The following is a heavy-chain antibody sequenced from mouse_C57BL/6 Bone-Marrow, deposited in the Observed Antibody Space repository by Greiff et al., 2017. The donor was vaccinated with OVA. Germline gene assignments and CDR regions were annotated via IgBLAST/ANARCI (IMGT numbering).Heavy chain of an antibody. V-gene: IGHV1-59*01. CDR2: IDPSDSYT. Sequence: QVQLQQPGAELVRPGTSVKLSCKASGYTFTSYWMHWVKQRPGQGLEWIGVIDPSDSYTNYNQKFKGKATLTVDTSSSTAYMQLSSLTSEDSAVYYCASGGDYDGYAMDYWGQGTSVTVSS. CDR3: ASGGDYDGYAMDY. D-gene: IGHD2-4*01. J-gene: IGHJ4*01. CDR1: GYTFTSYW.